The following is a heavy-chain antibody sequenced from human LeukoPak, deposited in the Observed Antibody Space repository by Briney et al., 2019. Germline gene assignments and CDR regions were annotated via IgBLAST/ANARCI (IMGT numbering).Heavy chain of an antibody. D-gene: IGHD2-21*02. CDR3: AVDCGGDCYTSDY. CDR1: GGSFSGYY. Sequence: SETLSLTCAVYGGSFSGYYWSWIRQPPGKGLEWIGEINHSGSTNYNPSLKSRVTISVDTSKNQFSLKLSSVTAADTAVYYCAVDCGGDCYTSDYWGQGTLVTVSS. CDR2: INHSGST. J-gene: IGHJ4*02. V-gene: IGHV4-34*01.